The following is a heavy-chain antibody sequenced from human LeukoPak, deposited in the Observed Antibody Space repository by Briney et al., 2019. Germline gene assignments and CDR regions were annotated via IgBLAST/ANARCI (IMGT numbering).Heavy chain of an antibody. J-gene: IGHJ4*02. CDR2: IYSGGST. Sequence: LAGGSLRLSCAASGFTVSNNYMNWVRQAPGKGLEWVSVIYSGGSTYYADSVKGRFTISRDSSKNTLYLQMNSLRAEDTAVYYCARRAGGYSHPHDYWGQGTLVTVSS. D-gene: IGHD4-23*01. CDR3: ARRAGGYSHPHDY. V-gene: IGHV3-66*04. CDR1: GFTVSNNY.